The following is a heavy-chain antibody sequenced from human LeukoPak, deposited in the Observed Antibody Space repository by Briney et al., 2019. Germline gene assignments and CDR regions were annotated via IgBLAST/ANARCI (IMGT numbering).Heavy chain of an antibody. J-gene: IGHJ6*02. V-gene: IGHV4-34*01. Sequence: PSETLSLTCAVYGGSFSGYYWSWIRQPPGKGLEWIGEINHSGSTNYNPSLKSRVTMSVDTSKNQFSLKLSSVTAADTAVYYCANMGRIEGIVVVPPALDVWGQGTTVTVSS. CDR1: GGSFSGYY. D-gene: IGHD2-2*01. CDR2: INHSGST. CDR3: ANMGRIEGIVVVPPALDV.